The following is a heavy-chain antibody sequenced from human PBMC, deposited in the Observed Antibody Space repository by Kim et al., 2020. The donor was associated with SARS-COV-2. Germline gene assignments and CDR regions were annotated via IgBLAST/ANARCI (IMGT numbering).Heavy chain of an antibody. V-gene: IGHV5-10-1*01. J-gene: IGHJ4*02. D-gene: IGHD6-19*01. CDR3: ASHPKQWLVQNFDY. CDR1: GYSFTSYW. Sequence: GESLKISCKGSGYSFTSYWISWVRQMPGKGLEWMGRIDPSDSYTNYSPSFQGHVTISADKSISTAYLQWSSLKASDTAMHYCASHPKQWLVQNFDYWGQGTLVTVSS. CDR2: IDPSDSYT.